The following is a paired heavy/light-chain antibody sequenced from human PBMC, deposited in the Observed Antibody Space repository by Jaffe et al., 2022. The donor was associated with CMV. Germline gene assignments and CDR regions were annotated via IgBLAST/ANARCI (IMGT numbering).Light chain of an antibody. CDR2: GKN. CDR3: NSRDSSGNHGV. J-gene: IGLJ2*01. CDR1: SLRSYY. Sequence: SSELTQDPAVSVALGQTVRITCQGDSLRSYYASWYQQKPGQAPVLVIYGKNNRPSGIPDRFSGSSSGNTASLTITGAQAEDEADYYCNSRDSSGNHGVFGGGTKLTVL. V-gene: IGLV3-19*01.
Heavy chain of an antibody. CDR1: GGSFSGYY. V-gene: IGHV4-34*01. D-gene: IGHD3-3*01. Sequence: QVQLQQWGAGLLKPSETLSLTCAVYGGSFSGYYWSWIRQPPGKGLEWIGEINHSGSTNYNPSLKSRVTISVDTSKNQFSLKLSSVTAADTAVYYCARGRFSTFHYYYYYYMDVWGKGTTVTVSS. CDR2: INHSGST. CDR3: ARGRFSTFHYYYYYYMDV. J-gene: IGHJ6*03.